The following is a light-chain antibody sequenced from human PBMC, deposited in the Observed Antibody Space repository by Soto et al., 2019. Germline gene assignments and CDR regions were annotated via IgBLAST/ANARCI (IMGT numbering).Light chain of an antibody. CDR3: QQRKNWPPIT. Sequence: EIVLTQSPATLSLSPGESATLSCRATRSVSSYLAWYQQKPGQAPRLLIYDASTRATGVPVRFSGSGSGTVFTLTIGSLEPEDSAVYYCQQRKNWPPITFGQGTRLEIK. J-gene: IGKJ5*01. CDR1: RSVSSY. CDR2: DAS. V-gene: IGKV3-11*01.